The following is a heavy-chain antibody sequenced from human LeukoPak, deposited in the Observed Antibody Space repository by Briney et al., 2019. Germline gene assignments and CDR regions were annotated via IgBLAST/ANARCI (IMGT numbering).Heavy chain of an antibody. CDR3: ARVLRFLDYFDY. D-gene: IGHD3-3*01. V-gene: IGHV3-21*01. CDR1: GFTFSSYS. CDR2: ISSSSSYI. J-gene: IGHJ4*02. Sequence: GGSLRLSCAASGFTFSSYSMNWVRQAPGNGLEWVSSISSSSSYIYYADSVKGRFTISRDNAKNSLYLQMNSLRAEDTAVYYCARVLRFLDYFDYWGQGTLVTVSS.